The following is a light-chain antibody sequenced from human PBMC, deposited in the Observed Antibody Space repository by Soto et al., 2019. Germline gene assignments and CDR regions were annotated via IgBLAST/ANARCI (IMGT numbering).Light chain of an antibody. Sequence: DIVMTQSPDSLSVSLGERATINCKSSQTVFHSSYNKDFLAWYQQKPGQHPKLLFYWASTRESGLPARFSGGGSGTDFSITCSSRQPYDVAVYFRHLYYSILTFVQGTKLQLK. CDR3: HLYYSILT. CDR2: WAS. CDR1: QTVFHSSYNKDF. J-gene: IGKJ2*01. V-gene: IGKV4-1*01.